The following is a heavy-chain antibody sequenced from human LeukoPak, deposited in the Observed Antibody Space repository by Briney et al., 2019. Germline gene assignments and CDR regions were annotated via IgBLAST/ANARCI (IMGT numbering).Heavy chain of an antibody. CDR1: RFTFTDYW. D-gene: IGHD1-7*01. CDR2: IKQDGGEK. CDR3: ARGWNYAFRFDY. V-gene: IGHV3-7*01. Sequence: GGSLRLSCAASRFTFTDYWMTWVRQAPGKGLEWVAHIKQDGGEKYYVDSVKGRFTISRDNAENLVYLLMDSLRAEDTAVYYCARGWNYAFRFDYWGQGTLVTVST. J-gene: IGHJ4*02.